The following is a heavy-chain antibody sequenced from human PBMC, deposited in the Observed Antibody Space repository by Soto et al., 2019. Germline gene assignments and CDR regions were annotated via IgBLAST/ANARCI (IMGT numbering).Heavy chain of an antibody. V-gene: IGHV4-39*01. CDR2: IYYSGST. CDR1: GESISSSSYY. D-gene: IGHD2-15*01. Sequence: PSETLSLTCTVSGESISSSSYYWGWIRQPPGKGLEWIGSIYYSGSTYYNPSLKSRVTISVDTSKNQFSLKLSSVTAADTAVYYCARNIEAYYFDYWGQGTLVTVS. J-gene: IGHJ4*02. CDR3: ARNIEAYYFDY.